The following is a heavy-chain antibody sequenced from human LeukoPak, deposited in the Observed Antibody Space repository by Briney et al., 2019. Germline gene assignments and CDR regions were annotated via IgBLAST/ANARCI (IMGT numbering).Heavy chain of an antibody. V-gene: IGHV3-7*03. CDR3: ARPWRYAFDI. Sequence: GGSLRLSCAAPGFTFSSYWMSWVRQAPGKGLEWVANIKQDGTEKYYVDSVKGRFTISRDNAKNSLYLQMNSLRAEDTAVYYCARPWRYAFDIWGQGTMVTVSS. CDR1: GFTFSSYW. CDR2: IKQDGTEK. J-gene: IGHJ3*02. D-gene: IGHD3-3*01.